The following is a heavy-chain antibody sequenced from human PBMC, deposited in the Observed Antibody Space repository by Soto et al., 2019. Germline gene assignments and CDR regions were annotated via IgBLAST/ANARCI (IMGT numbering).Heavy chain of an antibody. CDR1: GGSISGYY. V-gene: IGHV4-59*01. D-gene: IGHD2-21*02. CDR3: ARDLWGYCGTDCYPLDV. Sequence: QVQLQESGPGLVKPSETLSLTCTVSGGSISGYYWSWIRQPPGKGLEWIGYMYNTGSTVYNPSFKSRVTISLDTSKHQFSLELNSVTAADTVVYYCARDLWGYCGTDCYPLDVWGQGTTVTVSS. J-gene: IGHJ6*02. CDR2: MYNTGST.